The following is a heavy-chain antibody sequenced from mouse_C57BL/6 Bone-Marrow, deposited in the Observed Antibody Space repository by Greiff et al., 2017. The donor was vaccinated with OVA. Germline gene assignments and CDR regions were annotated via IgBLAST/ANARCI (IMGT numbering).Heavy chain of an antibody. CDR3: ARRGTAQPYFDY. CDR2: INPNNGGT. J-gene: IGHJ2*01. CDR1: GYTFTDYY. V-gene: IGHV1-26*01. Sequence: EVQLQQSGPELVKPGASVKISCKASGYTFTDYYMNWVKQSHGKSLEWIGDINPNNGGTSYNQKFKGKATLTVDKSSSTAYMELRSLTSEDSAVYYCARRGTAQPYFDYWGQGTTLTVSS. D-gene: IGHD3-2*02.